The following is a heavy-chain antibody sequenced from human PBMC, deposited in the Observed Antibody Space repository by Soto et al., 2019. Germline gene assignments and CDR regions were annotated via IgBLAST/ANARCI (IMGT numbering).Heavy chain of an antibody. CDR3: ARDMPYGAGSLAGCDY. CDR1: GVSITGSY. J-gene: IGHJ4*02. Sequence: QVQLRESGPGLVKPSETLSLTCSVSGVSITGSYWSWIRQPPGKTLEWIGYVYHSGTTTYNPSLKSRVSISVDTSKNQFSLRLTSVIAADTAVYYCARDMPYGAGSLAGCDYRGQGILVTVSS. D-gene: IGHD1-26*01. V-gene: IGHV4-59*01. CDR2: VYHSGTT.